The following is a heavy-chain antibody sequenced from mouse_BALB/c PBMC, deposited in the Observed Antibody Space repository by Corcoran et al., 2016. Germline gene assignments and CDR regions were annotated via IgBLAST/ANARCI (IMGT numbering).Heavy chain of an antibody. V-gene: IGHV14-3*02. CDR1: GFNIKDTY. Sequence: EVQLQQSGAELVKPGASVKLSCTASGFNIKDTYMHWVKQRPEQGLEWIGRIDPANGNTKYDPKFQGKATITADTSSNTAYLQLSSLKSEDTAVYYWARWDWYFDVWGAGTTVTVAS. CDR2: IDPANGNT. J-gene: IGHJ1*01. CDR3: ARWDWYFDV.